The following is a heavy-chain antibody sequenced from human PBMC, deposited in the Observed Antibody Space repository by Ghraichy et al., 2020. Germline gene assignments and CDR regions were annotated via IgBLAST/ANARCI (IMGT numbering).Heavy chain of an antibody. D-gene: IGHD4-23*01. CDR3: ARAGGGNPVDY. CDR1: GFTYSTYA. CDR2: VNFSGDNT. V-gene: IGHV3-23*01. J-gene: IGHJ4*02. Sequence: GESLRLSCAASGFTYSTYAMTWVRQAPGKGLEWVSVVNFSGDNTYYADSVKGRFTISRDNSKNTLYLQMNSLRAEDTALYYCARAGGGNPVDYWGQGTLVTVSS.